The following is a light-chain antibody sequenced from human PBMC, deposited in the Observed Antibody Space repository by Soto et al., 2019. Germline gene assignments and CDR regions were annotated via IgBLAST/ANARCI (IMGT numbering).Light chain of an antibody. CDR2: GPS. CDR1: QSVSSSY. CDR3: QQYTHWPVWS. V-gene: IGKV3-15*01. J-gene: IGKJ1*01. Sequence: EIVLTQSPGTLSLSPGERATLSCRASQSVSSSYLAWYQQKPGQAPRLLIYGPSTRATGVPARFSGSGSGTEFTLTISSLQSEDFAMYYCQQYTHWPVWSFGQGTKVEIK.